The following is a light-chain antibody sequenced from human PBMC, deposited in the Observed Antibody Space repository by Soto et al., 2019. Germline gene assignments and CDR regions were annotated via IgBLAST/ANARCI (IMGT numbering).Light chain of an antibody. CDR3: QHYGSSPWT. CDR2: DAS. J-gene: IGKJ1*01. Sequence: EIVLTQSAGTLSLSPGERATLSCRASQTVSGSYLAWFQQKPGQAPRLLIYDASTRAAGVPDRFSGSGSGTDFSLTINRLETEDFAVYYCQHYGSSPWTFGQGTKVDIK. V-gene: IGKV3-20*01. CDR1: QTVSGSY.